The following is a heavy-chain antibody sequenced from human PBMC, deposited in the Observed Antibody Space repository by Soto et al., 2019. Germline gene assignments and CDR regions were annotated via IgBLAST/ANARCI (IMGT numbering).Heavy chain of an antibody. D-gene: IGHD2-2*02. Sequence: SETLSLTCTVSGGSISSYYWSWIRQPPGKGLEWIGYIYYSGSTNYNPSLKSRVTISVDTSKNQFSLKLSSVTAADTAVYYCARDLYQGSAKFDYWGQGTLVTVSS. J-gene: IGHJ4*02. V-gene: IGHV4-59*01. CDR1: GGSISSYY. CDR2: IYYSGST. CDR3: ARDLYQGSAKFDY.